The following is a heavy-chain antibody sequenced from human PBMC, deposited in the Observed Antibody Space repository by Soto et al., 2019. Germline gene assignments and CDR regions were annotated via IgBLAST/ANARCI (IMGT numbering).Heavy chain of an antibody. J-gene: IGHJ6*02. D-gene: IGHD2-2*01. CDR3: ARDPVPAAVLSYYYGMDV. CDR2: ISYDGSNK. V-gene: IGHV3-30-3*01. CDR1: GFTFSSYA. Sequence: GGSLRLSCAASGFTFSSYAMHWVRQAPGKGLEWVAVISYDGSNKYYADSVKGRFTISRDNSKNTLYLQMNSLRAEDTAVYSCARDPVPAAVLSYYYGMDVWGQGTTVTVSS.